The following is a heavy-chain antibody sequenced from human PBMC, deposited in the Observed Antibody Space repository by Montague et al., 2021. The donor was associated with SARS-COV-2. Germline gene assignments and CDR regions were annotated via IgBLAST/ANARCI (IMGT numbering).Heavy chain of an antibody. CDR2: IFHSSXS. D-gene: IGHD3-3*01. J-gene: IGHJ1*01. CDR1: GDSVRTGRHY. V-gene: IGHV4-61*01. Sequence: SETLSLTCTVSGDSVRTGRHYWNWIRQPPGKGLEWFGYIFHSSXSXYXXXXEXRVDMSIDTSNSQFSLTLTSVTTADTAVYYCARSSVAVSTIPLLESWGQGALVIVSS. CDR3: ARSSVAVSTIPLLES.